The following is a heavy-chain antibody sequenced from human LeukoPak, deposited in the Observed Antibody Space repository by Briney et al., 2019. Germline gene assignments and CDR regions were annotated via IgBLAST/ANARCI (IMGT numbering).Heavy chain of an antibody. CDR2: INHSGST. V-gene: IGHV4-34*01. CDR1: GGSFSGYY. Sequence: PSETLSLTCAVYGGSFSGYYWSWLRQPPGKGLEWIGEINHSGSTNYNPSLKSRVTISVDTSKNQFSLKLSSVTAADTAVYYCARGRLDYDILTGYLSGWFDPWGQGTLVTVSS. J-gene: IGHJ5*02. CDR3: ARGRLDYDILTGYLSGWFDP. D-gene: IGHD3-9*01.